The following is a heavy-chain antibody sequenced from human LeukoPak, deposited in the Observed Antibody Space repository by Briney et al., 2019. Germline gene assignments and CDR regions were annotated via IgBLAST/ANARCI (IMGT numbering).Heavy chain of an antibody. Sequence: GRSLRLSCAASGFTFDDYAMHWVRHAPGKGLEWVSGISWNSGSIGYADSVKGRFTISRDNAKNSLYLQMNSLRAEDTALYYCAKVVAAAGPFDYWGQGTLVTVSS. J-gene: IGHJ4*02. V-gene: IGHV3-9*01. CDR2: ISWNSGSI. D-gene: IGHD6-13*01. CDR3: AKVVAAAGPFDY. CDR1: GFTFDDYA.